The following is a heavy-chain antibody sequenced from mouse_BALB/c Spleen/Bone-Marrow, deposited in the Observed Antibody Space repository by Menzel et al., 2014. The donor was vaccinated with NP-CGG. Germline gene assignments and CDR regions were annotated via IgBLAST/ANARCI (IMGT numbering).Heavy chain of an antibody. CDR3: ARQTYYDYDGYFDY. V-gene: IGHV5-6*01. D-gene: IGHD2-4*01. CDR1: GFTFSSYG. J-gene: IGHJ2*01. CDR2: ISSGGSYT. Sequence: EVKLMESGGDLLKPGGSLKLSCAASGFTFSSYGMSWVRQTPDKRLEWVATISSGGSYTYYPDSVKGRFTISRDNAKNTLYLQMSSLKSEGTAMYYCARQTYYDYDGYFDYWGQGTTLTVSS.